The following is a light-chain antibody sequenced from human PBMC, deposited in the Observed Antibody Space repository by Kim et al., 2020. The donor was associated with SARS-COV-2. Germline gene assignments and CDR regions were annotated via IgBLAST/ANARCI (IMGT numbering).Light chain of an antibody. Sequence: SASVGERVTITCRASQSISAYLNWYQQRPGKAPHLLIYAASNLQEGVPSRFSGSGFGTDFTLTIRSLQPEDLSTYYCQQSDTAPYTFGQGTKLEIK. CDR1: QSISAY. J-gene: IGKJ2*01. CDR3: QQSDTAPYT. V-gene: IGKV1-39*01. CDR2: AAS.